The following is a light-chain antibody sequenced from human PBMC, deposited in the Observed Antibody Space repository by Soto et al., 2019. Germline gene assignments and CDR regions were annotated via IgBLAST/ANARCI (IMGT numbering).Light chain of an antibody. V-gene: IGKV1-5*03. CDR3: QQYNSYSPVT. Sequence: DIQMTQSPSTLPASVGDRVTITCRASQSISNWLAWYQQKPGKAPKLLIYKASTLKSGVPSRFSGSGSGTEFTLTISSLQPDDFATYYCQQYNSYSPVTFGPGTKVDIK. CDR1: QSISNW. J-gene: IGKJ3*01. CDR2: KAS.